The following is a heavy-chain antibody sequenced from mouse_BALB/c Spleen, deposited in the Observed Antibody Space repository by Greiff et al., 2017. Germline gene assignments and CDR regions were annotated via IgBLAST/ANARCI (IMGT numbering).Heavy chain of an antibody. CDR2: INPSTGYT. Sequence: QVQLQQSGADLAKPGASVKMSCTASGYTFTSYWMHWVNQRPGQGLEWIGYINPSTGYTEYNQKFKDKATLTADKSSSTDYMQLSSLTSEESAVYYCARREYDGSSLFAYWGQGTLVTVSA. CDR1: GYTFTSYW. J-gene: IGHJ3*01. CDR3: ARREYDGSSLFAY. V-gene: IGHV1-7*01. D-gene: IGHD1-1*01.